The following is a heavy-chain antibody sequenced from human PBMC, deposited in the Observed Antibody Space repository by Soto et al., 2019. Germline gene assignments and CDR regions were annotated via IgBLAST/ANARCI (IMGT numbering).Heavy chain of an antibody. CDR2: IYWDDDK. CDR1: GFSLSTSGVG. D-gene: IGHD3-10*01. Sequence: SGPTLVNPTQTLTLTCTFSGFSLSTSGVGVGWIRQPPGKALEWLALIYWDDDKRYSTSLRTRLTISKDTSKNQVVLTVINMDPVDTATYYCARISSYYYFDYWGQGTLVTVSS. V-gene: IGHV2-5*02. J-gene: IGHJ4*02. CDR3: ARISSYYYFDY.